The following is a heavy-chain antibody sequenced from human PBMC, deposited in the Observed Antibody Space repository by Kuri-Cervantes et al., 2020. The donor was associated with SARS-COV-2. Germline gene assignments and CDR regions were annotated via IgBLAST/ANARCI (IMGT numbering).Heavy chain of an antibody. CDR2: IYYSGST. CDR1: GGSISSSSYY. CDR3: ARLVTTDYYYYYMDV. V-gene: IGHV4-39*01. J-gene: IGHJ6*03. D-gene: IGHD4-17*01. Sequence: SETLSLTCTVSGGSISSSSYYWGWIRQPPGKGLEWIGSIYYSGSTYYNPSLKSRATISVDTSKNQFSLKLSSVTAADTAVYYCARLVTTDYYYYYMDVWGKGTTVTVSS.